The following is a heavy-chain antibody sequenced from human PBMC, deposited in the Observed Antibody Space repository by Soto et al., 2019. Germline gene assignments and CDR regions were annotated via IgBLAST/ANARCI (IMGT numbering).Heavy chain of an antibody. V-gene: IGHV3-74*01. J-gene: IGHJ4*02. D-gene: IGHD1-20*01. CDR3: ARGYRDY. CDR1: GFTFSSYW. CDR2: ISTDGSST. Sequence: EVQLVESGGGLVQPGGSLRLSCAASGFTFSSYWMHWVRQAPGKGLVWVSRISTDGSSTGYADSVKGRFTISRDNAKKTLFLQMNSLSAEDTAVYYCARGYRDYWGQGTLVTVSS.